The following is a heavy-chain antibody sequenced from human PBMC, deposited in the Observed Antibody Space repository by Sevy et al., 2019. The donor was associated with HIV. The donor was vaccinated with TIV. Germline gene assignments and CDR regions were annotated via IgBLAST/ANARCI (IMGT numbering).Heavy chain of an antibody. CDR2: ISSSGSTI. J-gene: IGHJ6*02. CDR1: GFTFSDYY. D-gene: IGHD3-3*02. CDR3: AREGGHFWSGYYRDYYYGMDV. V-gene: IGHV3-11*01. Sequence: GGSLRLSCAASGFTFSDYYMSWIRQAPGKGLEWVSYISSSGSTIYYADSVKGRFTISRDNAKNSLYLQMNSLRAEDTAVYYCAREGGHFWSGYYRDYYYGMDVWGQGTTVTVSS.